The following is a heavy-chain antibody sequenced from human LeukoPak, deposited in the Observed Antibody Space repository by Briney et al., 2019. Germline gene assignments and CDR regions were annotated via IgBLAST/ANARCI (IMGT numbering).Heavy chain of an antibody. Sequence: SETLSFTCAVYGGSFSGYYSSWIRQPPGKGLEWIGEINHSGSTNYNPSLKSRVTISVDTSKNQFSLKLSSVTAADTAAYYCARGRGIGAAAGNNWFDPWGQGTLVTVSS. CDR1: GGSFSGYY. CDR3: ARGRGIGAAAGNNWFDP. V-gene: IGHV4-34*01. D-gene: IGHD6-13*01. CDR2: INHSGST. J-gene: IGHJ5*02.